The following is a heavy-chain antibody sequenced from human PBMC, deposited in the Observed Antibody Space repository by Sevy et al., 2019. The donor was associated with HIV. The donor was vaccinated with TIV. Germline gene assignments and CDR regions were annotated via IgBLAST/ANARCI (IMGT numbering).Heavy chain of an antibody. CDR2: IIPILGTV. J-gene: IGHJ4*02. V-gene: IGHV1-69*13. CDR3: ARGGGNGWYYFDY. D-gene: IGHD6-19*01. CDR1: GGTFSSYG. Sequence: ASVKVSCKASGGTFSSYGISWVRQAPGQGLEWMGGIIPILGTVKYAQKFQGRVTITAEESTKTAYMELSSMRSEDTAVYYCARGGGNGWYYFDYWGQETLVTVSS.